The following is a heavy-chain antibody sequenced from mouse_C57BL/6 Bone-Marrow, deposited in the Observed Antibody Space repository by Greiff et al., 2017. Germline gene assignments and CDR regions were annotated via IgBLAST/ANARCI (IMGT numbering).Heavy chain of an antibody. CDR1: GYTFTSYW. CDR3: ARNYYYGPDY. CDR2: IYPSDSET. V-gene: IGHV1-61*01. J-gene: IGHJ2*01. Sequence: VQLQQPGAELVRPGSSVKLSCKASGYTFTSYWMDWVKQRPGQGLEWIGNIYPSDSETHYNQKFKDKATLTVDKSSSTAYMQLSSLTSEDSAVYYCARNYYYGPDYWGQGTTHTVSS. D-gene: IGHD1-1*01.